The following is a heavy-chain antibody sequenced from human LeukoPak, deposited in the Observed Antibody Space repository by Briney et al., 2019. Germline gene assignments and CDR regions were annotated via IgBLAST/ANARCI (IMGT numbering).Heavy chain of an antibody. Sequence: GASVKVSCKASGYTFTGYYMHWVRQAPGQGLEWMGWINPNSGGTNYAQKFQGRVTMTRDTSISTAYMELSRLRSDDTAVYYCARVASDPNYYYYYGMDVWGQGTTVTVSS. D-gene: IGHD2-21*02. CDR3: ARVASDPNYYYYYGMDV. CDR1: GYTFTGYY. CDR2: INPNSGGT. J-gene: IGHJ6*02. V-gene: IGHV1-2*02.